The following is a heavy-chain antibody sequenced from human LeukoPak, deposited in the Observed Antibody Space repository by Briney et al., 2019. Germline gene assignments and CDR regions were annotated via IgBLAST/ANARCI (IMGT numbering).Heavy chain of an antibody. D-gene: IGHD3-3*01. Sequence: GGSLRLSCAASGFTFSSYAMSWVRQAPGKGLEWVSAISGSGGSTYYADSVKGRFTISRDNSKNTMHLQMNSLRAEDTAVYYCAKAATFWSGYSYYFDYWGQGTLVTVSS. V-gene: IGHV3-23*01. CDR2: ISGSGGST. CDR3: AKAATFWSGYSYYFDY. J-gene: IGHJ4*02. CDR1: GFTFSSYA.